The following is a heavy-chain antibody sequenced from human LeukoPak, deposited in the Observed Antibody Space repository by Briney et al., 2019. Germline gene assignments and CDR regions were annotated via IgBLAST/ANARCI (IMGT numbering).Heavy chain of an antibody. CDR1: GGSISGSNW. CDR3: ARMSPRLRRLTVTTSKGFDY. Sequence: PSGTLSLTCAVPGGSISGSNWWSWVRQPPGKGLEWIGEIYHSGSTNYNPSLKSRVTISIDTSKNQFSLKLSSVTAADTAVYYCARMSPRLRRLTVTTSKGFDYWGQGTLVTVSS. V-gene: IGHV4-4*02. J-gene: IGHJ4*02. CDR2: IYHSGST. D-gene: IGHD4-17*01.